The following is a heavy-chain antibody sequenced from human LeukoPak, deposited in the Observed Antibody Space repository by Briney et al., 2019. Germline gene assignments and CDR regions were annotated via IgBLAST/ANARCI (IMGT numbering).Heavy chain of an antibody. V-gene: IGHV4-4*09. CDR1: GGSMTHYF. D-gene: IGHD2-2*01. CDR2: THTSGSP. Sequence: SETLSLTCTVSGGSMTHYFWNWIRQPPGKGLEWIGYTHTSGSPDYSRSLKSRVTISLDTSKNQFSLMLSSVAAADTAVYFCARATQRYCSGTTCFPYWFDIWGQGTLATVSS. J-gene: IGHJ5*02. CDR3: ARATQRYCSGTTCFPYWFDI.